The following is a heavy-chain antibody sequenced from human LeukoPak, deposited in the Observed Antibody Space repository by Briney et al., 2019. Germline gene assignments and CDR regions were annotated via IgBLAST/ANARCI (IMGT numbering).Heavy chain of an antibody. V-gene: IGHV3-30*19. CDR3: ARGGGYYDSSGYSTVFDY. J-gene: IGHJ4*02. CDR2: ISYDGSNK. CDR1: GFTFSSYG. Sequence: GRSLRLSCAASGFTFSSYGMHWVRQAPGKGLEWVAVISYDGSNKYYADSVKGRFTISRDNSKNTLYLQMNSLRAEDTAVYYCARGGGYYDSSGYSTVFDYWGQGTLVTVSS. D-gene: IGHD3-22*01.